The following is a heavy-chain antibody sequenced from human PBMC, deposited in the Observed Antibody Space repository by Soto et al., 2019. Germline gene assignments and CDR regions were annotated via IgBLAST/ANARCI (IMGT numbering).Heavy chain of an antibody. J-gene: IGHJ6*02. Sequence: SETLSLTCTVSGGSISSGGYYWSWIRQHPGKGLEWIGYIYYSGSTYYNPSLKSRVTISVDTSKNQFSLKLSSVTAADTAMYYCARDGQRSDRMDVWGQGTTVTVSS. CDR1: GGSISSGGYY. CDR3: ARDGQRSDRMDV. V-gene: IGHV4-31*03. CDR2: IYYSGST.